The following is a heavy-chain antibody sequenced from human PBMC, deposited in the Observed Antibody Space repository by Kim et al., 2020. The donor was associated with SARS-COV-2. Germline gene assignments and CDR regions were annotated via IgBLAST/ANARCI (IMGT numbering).Heavy chain of an antibody. J-gene: IGHJ4*02. CDR3: AKTDPTGGFDY. CDR1: GFTFSTYA. CDR2: FSGSGGST. D-gene: IGHD7-27*01. Sequence: GGSLRLSCAASGFTFSTYAMSWVRQAPGKGLEWVSGFSGSGGSTYYGDSVKGPFTISRDNSKNTMYLQMNSLRAEDTAVYYCAKTDPTGGFDYWGQGTLVTVSS. V-gene: IGHV3-23*01.